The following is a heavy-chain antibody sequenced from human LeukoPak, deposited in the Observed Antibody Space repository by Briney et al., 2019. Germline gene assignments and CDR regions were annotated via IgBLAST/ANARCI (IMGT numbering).Heavy chain of an antibody. D-gene: IGHD2-2*01. CDR2: IKQDGSEK. CDR3: AKATCSSTSCYRNFEY. Sequence: PGGSLRLSCAASGFTFSSYWMSWVRQAPGKGLEWVANIKQDGSEKYYVDSVKGRFTISRDNAKNSLDLQMNSLRAEDTAVYYCAKATCSSTSCYRNFEYWGQGSLVTVSS. J-gene: IGHJ4*02. V-gene: IGHV3-7*03. CDR1: GFTFSSYW.